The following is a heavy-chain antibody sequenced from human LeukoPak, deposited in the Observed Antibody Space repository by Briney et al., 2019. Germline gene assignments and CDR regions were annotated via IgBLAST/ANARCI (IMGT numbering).Heavy chain of an antibody. D-gene: IGHD2-2*01. CDR3: ARPSAPASRDYYMDV. CDR1: GFTFSDAW. CDR2: ITSKTDGGTT. Sequence: PGGSLRLSCAASGFTFSDAWKSWVRQAPGKGLEWVGRITSKTDGGTTDYAAPVKGRFTISRDDSKNTLYLQMNSLRAEDTAVYYCARPSAPASRDYYMDVWGKGTTVTISS. V-gene: IGHV3-15*01. J-gene: IGHJ6*03.